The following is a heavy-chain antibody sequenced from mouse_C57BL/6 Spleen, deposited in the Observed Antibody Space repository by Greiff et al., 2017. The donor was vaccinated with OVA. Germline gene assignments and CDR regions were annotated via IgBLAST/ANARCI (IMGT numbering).Heavy chain of an antibody. D-gene: IGHD1-1*01. J-gene: IGHJ1*03. CDR3: ARFYGSSYWYFDV. CDR1: GYSITSGYY. V-gene: IGHV3-6*01. CDR2: ISYDGSN. Sequence: EVQLVESGPGLVKPSQSLSLTCSVTGYSITSGYYWNWIRQFPGNKLEWMGYISYDGSNNYNPSLKNRISITRDTSKNQFFLKLNSVTTEDTATYYCARFYGSSYWYFDVWGTGTTVTVSS.